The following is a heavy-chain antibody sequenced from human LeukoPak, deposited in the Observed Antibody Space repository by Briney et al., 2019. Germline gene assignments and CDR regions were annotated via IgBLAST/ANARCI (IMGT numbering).Heavy chain of an antibody. Sequence: PSETLSLTCTVSGGSIRSSSYYWGWIRQPPGKGLEWIGSIYYSASTYYNPSLKSRVTISIDTSKNQFSLKLSSVTAADTAVYYCARLGYCSGGSCYTEAFDIWGQGTMVTVSS. D-gene: IGHD2-15*01. V-gene: IGHV4-39*01. CDR3: ARLGYCSGGSCYTEAFDI. CDR1: GGSIRSSSYY. CDR2: IYYSAST. J-gene: IGHJ3*02.